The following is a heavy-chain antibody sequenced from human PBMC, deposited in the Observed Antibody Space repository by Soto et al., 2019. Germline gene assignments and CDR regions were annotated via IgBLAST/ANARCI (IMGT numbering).Heavy chain of an antibody. CDR2: ISSSGSTI. D-gene: IGHD3-22*01. Sequence: GGSLRLSCAASGFTFSDYYMSWIRQAPGKGLEWVSYISSSGSTIYYADSVKGRFTISRDNAKNSLYLQMNSLRAEDTAVYYCARVPPYYDSSGSTPIDYWGQGTLVPVS. J-gene: IGHJ4*02. CDR1: GFTFSDYY. CDR3: ARVPPYYDSSGSTPIDY. V-gene: IGHV3-11*01.